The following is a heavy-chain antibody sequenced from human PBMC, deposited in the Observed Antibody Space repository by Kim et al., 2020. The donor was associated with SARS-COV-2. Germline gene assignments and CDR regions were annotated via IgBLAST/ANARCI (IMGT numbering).Heavy chain of an antibody. CDR3: ARAFQVGPTHY. CDR1: GFTFSTYS. CDR2: ISYDGTNK. V-gene: IGHV3-30*04. Sequence: GGSLRLSCAASGFTFSTYSMHWVRQAPGKGLEWVTVISYDGTNKYYTDSVKGRFTISRDNSKNTVYLQMDSLRPEDTAIYYCARAFQVGPTHYWGQGTLV. J-gene: IGHJ4*02. D-gene: IGHD1-26*01.